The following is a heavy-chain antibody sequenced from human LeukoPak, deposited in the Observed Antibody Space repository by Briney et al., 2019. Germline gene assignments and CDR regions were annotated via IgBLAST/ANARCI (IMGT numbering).Heavy chain of an antibody. CDR1: GGTFSSYA. D-gene: IGHD2-15*01. V-gene: IGHV1-69*01. CDR3: AREGSEGIYSSGGSCYSYNWFDP. CDR2: IIPIIGTA. Sequence: SVKVPCKASGGTFSSYAISWVRQAPGQGLEWMGGIIPIIGTANYAQKFQGRVTITADESTSTAYMELSSLRSEDTTVYYCAREGSEGIYSSGGSCYSYNWFDPWGQGTLVTVSS. J-gene: IGHJ5*02.